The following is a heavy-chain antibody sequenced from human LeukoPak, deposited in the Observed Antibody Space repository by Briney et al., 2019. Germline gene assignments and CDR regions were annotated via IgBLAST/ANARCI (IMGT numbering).Heavy chain of an antibody. V-gene: IGHV1-69*13. CDR2: IIPIFGTA. Sequence: SVKVSCKASGGTFSSYAISWVRQAPGQGLEWMGGIIPIFGTANYAQKFQGRVTITADESTSTAYMELSSLRSEDTAVYYCARDRGIAVAGGTSEYWGQGTLVTVSS. D-gene: IGHD6-19*01. J-gene: IGHJ4*02. CDR1: GGTFSSYA. CDR3: ARDRGIAVAGGTSEY.